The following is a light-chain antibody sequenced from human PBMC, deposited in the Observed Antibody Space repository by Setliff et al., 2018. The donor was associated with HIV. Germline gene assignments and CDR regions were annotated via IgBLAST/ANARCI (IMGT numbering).Light chain of an antibody. J-gene: IGKJ1*01. CDR2: GAS. Sequence: EIVLTQSPGTLSLSPGERATLSCRASQSVSSNYLAWYQLKPGQTPRLLIYGASIRATDIPDRFSGSGSGTDFTLTISRLEPEDFAVYYCQQYGSSPRTFGQGTKVDIK. CDR1: QSVSSNY. CDR3: QQYGSSPRT. V-gene: IGKV3-20*01.